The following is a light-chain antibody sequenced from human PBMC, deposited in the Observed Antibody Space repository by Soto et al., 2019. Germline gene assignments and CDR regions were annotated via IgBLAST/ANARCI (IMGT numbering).Light chain of an antibody. J-gene: IGLJ2*01. CDR3: AAWDDSLSGPV. CDR2: STN. V-gene: IGLV1-47*02. CDR1: TSNIGTNY. Sequence: QSVLTQPPSASGTPGQRVTISCSGSTSNIGTNYVYWYQQLPGTAPRLLMYSTNKRPSGVPDRFSGSKSGTSAFLAITGLRSEDEANYYCAAWDDSLSGPVFGVGTQVTV.